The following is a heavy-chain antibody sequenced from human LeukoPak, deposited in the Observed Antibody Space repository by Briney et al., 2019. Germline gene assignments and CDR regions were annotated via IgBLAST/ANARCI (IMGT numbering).Heavy chain of an antibody. V-gene: IGHV4-39*07. CDR3: ARGVPAARYYYYYYMDV. J-gene: IGHJ6*03. Sequence: SETLSLTCTVSGGSISSSSYYWGWIRQPPGKGLEWIGEINHSGSTNYNPSLKSRVTISVDTSKNQFSLKLSSVTAADTAVYYCARGVPAARYYYYYYMDVWGKGTTVTVSS. CDR2: INHSGST. CDR1: GGSISSSSYY. D-gene: IGHD2-2*01.